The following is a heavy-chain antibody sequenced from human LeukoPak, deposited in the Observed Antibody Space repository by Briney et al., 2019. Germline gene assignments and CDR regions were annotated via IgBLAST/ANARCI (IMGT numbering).Heavy chain of an antibody. Sequence: ASVKVSCKASGYTFTGHYMHWVRQAPGQGLEWMGWINPNSGGTNYAQKFQGRVTMTRDTSISTAYMELSRLRSDDTAVYYCARALYSSGLVGFDPWGQGTLVTVSS. CDR2: INPNSGGT. D-gene: IGHD6-19*01. J-gene: IGHJ5*02. CDR3: ARALYSSGLVGFDP. CDR1: GYTFTGHY. V-gene: IGHV1-2*02.